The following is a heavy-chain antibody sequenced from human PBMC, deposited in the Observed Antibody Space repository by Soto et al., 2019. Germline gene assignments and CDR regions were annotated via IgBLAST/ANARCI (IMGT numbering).Heavy chain of an antibody. CDR1: GGTFSSYA. V-gene: IGHV1-69*06. D-gene: IGHD2-2*01. Sequence: QVQLVQSGAEVKKPGSSVKVSCKASGGTFSSYAISWVRQAPGQGLEWMGGIIPIFGTANYAQKFQGRVTITADKSTSTAYMGLSSLRSEDTAVYYCARGDVVVPAASASNYYYGMDVWGQGTTVTVSS. J-gene: IGHJ6*02. CDR3: ARGDVVVPAASASNYYYGMDV. CDR2: IIPIFGTA.